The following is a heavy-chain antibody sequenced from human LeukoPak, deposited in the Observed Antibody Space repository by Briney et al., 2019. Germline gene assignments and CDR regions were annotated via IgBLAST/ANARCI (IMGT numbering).Heavy chain of an antibody. CDR1: GFTVSSNY. CDR3: ATYSYGYLEYYYYMDV. D-gene: IGHD5-18*01. V-gene: IGHV3-53*01. Sequence: GGSLRLSCAASGFTVSSNYMSWVRQAPGKGLEWVSVIYSGGSTYYADSLKGRFTISRDNSKNTLYLQMNSLRAEDTAVYYCATYSYGYLEYYYYMDVWGKGTTVTVSS. CDR2: IYSGGST. J-gene: IGHJ6*03.